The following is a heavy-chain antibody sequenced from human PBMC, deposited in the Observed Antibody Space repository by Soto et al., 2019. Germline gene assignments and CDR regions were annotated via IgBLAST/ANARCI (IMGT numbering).Heavy chain of an antibody. CDR1: GFTFSDYY. CDR2: ISSSSSYT. V-gene: IGHV3-11*06. CDR3: ARVVGVTIRAGLPGY. Sequence: GGSLRLSCAASGFTFSDYYISWIRQAPGKGLEWVSYISSSSSYTNYADSVKGRFTISRDNAKNSLYLQMNSLRAEDTAVYYCARVVGVTIRAGLPGYWGQGTLVTVSS. J-gene: IGHJ4*02. D-gene: IGHD2-21*02.